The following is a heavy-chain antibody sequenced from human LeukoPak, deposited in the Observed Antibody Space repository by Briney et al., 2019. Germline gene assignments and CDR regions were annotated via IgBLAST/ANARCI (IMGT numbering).Heavy chain of an antibody. CDR3: ARDLRYSSSWWLTDAFDI. D-gene: IGHD6-13*01. CDR1: GFTVSSNY. CDR2: ISSSSSYI. V-gene: IGHV3-21*01. Sequence: PGGSLRLSCAASGFTVSSNYMSWVRQAPGKGLEWVSSISSSSSYIYYADSVKGRFTISRDNAKNSLYLQMNSLRAEDTAVYYCARDLRYSSSWWLTDAFDIWGQGTMVTVSS. J-gene: IGHJ3*02.